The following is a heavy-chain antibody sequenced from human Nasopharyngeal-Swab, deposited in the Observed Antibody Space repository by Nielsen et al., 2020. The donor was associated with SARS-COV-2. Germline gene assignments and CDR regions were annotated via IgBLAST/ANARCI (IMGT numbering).Heavy chain of an antibody. J-gene: IGHJ6*02. CDR2: IYPRDSDT. CDR3: VRPEGVATSFKYYFQYGMDV. D-gene: IGHD5-12*01. Sequence: GESLKISCKGSGYSFTSYWIAWVRQMPGKGLEWMGIIYPRDSDTRYSPSFQGQVTISADKSISTAYQQWSSLKASDTAMYYCVRPEGVATSFKYYFQYGMDVWGQGTMVTVPS. V-gene: IGHV5-51*01. CDR1: GYSFTSYW.